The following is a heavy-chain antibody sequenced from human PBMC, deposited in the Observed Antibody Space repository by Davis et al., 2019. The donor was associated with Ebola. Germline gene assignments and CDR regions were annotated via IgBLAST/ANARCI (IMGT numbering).Heavy chain of an antibody. V-gene: IGHV3-21*01. CDR1: GFTFSIYT. J-gene: IGHJ1*01. Sequence: GGSLRLPCAASGFTFSIYTMNWVRQTPGKGLEWVSSISTSSNSIYYADSVRGRFTISRDNAKNSLYLQMNGLRAEDTAVYYCANSVVTDWGQGTLVTVSS. CDR2: ISTSSNSI. D-gene: IGHD2-21*02. CDR3: ANSVVTD.